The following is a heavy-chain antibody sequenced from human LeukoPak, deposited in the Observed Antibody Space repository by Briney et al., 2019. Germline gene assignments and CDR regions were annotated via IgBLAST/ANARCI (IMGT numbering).Heavy chain of an antibody. V-gene: IGHV4-34*01. CDR3: ARTPLTYYYDSSGYDFDY. J-gene: IGHJ4*02. D-gene: IGHD3-22*01. CDR2: INHSGST. Sequence: SETLSLTCTVSGGSISSYYWSWIRQPPGKGLEWIGEINHSGSTNYNPSLKSRVTISVDTSKNQFSLKLSSVTAADTAVYYCARTPLTYYYDSSGYDFDYWGQGTLVTVSS. CDR1: GGSISSYY.